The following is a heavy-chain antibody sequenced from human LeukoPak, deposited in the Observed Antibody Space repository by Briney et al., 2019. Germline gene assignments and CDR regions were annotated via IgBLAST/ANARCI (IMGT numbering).Heavy chain of an antibody. J-gene: IGHJ4*02. CDR2: ISGSGGST. D-gene: IGHD3-3*01. CDR3: ESGGAGRFLEWGGRGEPKGGGLDY. V-gene: IGHV3-23*01. Sequence: GGSLRLSCAASGFTFSSYAVSWVRQAPGKGLEWVSAISGSGGSTYYADSVKGRFTISRDNSKNSLYLQMNSLRAEDTAVYYCESGGAGRFLEWGGRGEPKGGGLDYWGQGTLVTVSS. CDR1: GFTFSSYA.